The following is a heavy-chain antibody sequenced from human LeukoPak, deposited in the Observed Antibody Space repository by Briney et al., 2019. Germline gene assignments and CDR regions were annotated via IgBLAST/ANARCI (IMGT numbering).Heavy chain of an antibody. V-gene: IGHV3-23*01. CDR3: AETGEDILTGYYNPLDY. J-gene: IGHJ4*02. Sequence: PGGSLRLSCAASGFTFSSYAMSWVRQAPGKGLEWVSAISGSGGSTYYADSVKGRFTISRDNSKNTLYLQMNSLRAEDTAVYYCAETGEDILTGYYNPLDYWGQGTLVTVSS. D-gene: IGHD3-9*01. CDR2: ISGSGGST. CDR1: GFTFSSYA.